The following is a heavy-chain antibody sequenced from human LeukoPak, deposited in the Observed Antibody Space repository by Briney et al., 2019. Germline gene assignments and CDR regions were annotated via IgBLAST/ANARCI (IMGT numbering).Heavy chain of an antibody. CDR3: ARGRDRWDRLDDAFDI. CDR1: GFTFSSYD. Sequence: GGSLRLSCAASGFTFSSYDMHWVRQATGQDLESVSAIGTAGDTYYPGSVKGRFTIARENAKNSLYLQMNSLRAGDTAVYYCARGRDRWDRLDDAFDIWGQGTMVTVSS. CDR2: IGTAGDT. J-gene: IGHJ3*02. V-gene: IGHV3-13*01. D-gene: IGHD6-25*01.